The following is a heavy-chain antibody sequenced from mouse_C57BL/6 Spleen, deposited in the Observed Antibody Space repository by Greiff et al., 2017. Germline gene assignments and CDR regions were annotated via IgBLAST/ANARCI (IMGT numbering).Heavy chain of an antibody. J-gene: IGHJ3*01. CDR3: ARWIWDVPFAY. D-gene: IGHD4-1*01. CDR2: INPSTGGT. V-gene: IGHV1-42*01. Sequence: EVQLQQSGPELVKPGASVKISCKASGYSFTGYYMNWVKQSPEKSLEWIGEINPSTGGTTYNQKFKAKATLTVDKSSSTAYMQLKSLTSEDSAVYYCARWIWDVPFAYWGQGTLVTVSA. CDR1: GYSFTGYY.